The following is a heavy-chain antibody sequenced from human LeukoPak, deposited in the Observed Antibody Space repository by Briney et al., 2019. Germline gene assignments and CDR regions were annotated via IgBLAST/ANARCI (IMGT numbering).Heavy chain of an antibody. V-gene: IGHV4-34*01. CDR1: GGSFSGYY. J-gene: IGHJ4*02. CDR3: ARETDY. CDR2: INHSGST. Sequence: SETLALTCAVYGGSFSGYYWSWIRQPPGKGLEWIGEINHSGSTNYNPSLKRRVTISVATSKNQFSLKLSSVTAADTAVYYCARETDYWGQGTLVTVSS.